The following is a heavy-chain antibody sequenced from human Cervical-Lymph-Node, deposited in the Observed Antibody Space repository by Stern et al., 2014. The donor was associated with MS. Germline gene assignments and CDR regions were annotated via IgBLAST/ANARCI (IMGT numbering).Heavy chain of an antibody. CDR3: ARRGPDSSGYYSFGFDY. J-gene: IGHJ4*02. CDR2: IYYSGST. CDR1: GGSISSYY. D-gene: IGHD3-22*01. Sequence: QVQLQESGPGLVKPSETLSLTCTVSGGSISSYYWSWIRQPPGKGLEWIGYIYYSGSTNYNPSLKSRVTISVDTSKNQFSLKLSSVTAADTAVYYCARRGPDSSGYYSFGFDYWGQGTLVTVSS. V-gene: IGHV4-59*01.